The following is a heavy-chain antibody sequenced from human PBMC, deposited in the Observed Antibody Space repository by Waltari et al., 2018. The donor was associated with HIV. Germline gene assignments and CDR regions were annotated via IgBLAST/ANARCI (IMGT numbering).Heavy chain of an antibody. D-gene: IGHD3-22*01. V-gene: IGHV1-18*01. J-gene: IGHJ4*02. Sequence: QIQLVQSGAEVKKPGASVKVSCRTSVYTFANYDISWVRQAPGQGLQWLGWVSPYYGKTKYSKVVQGRVTMTTDASTRTAYMDLRSLRSDDTAVYYCARVSWDYYDSTGYHGAGDLDYWGQGTLVTVSS. CDR2: VSPYYGKT. CDR3: ARVSWDYYDSTGYHGAGDLDY. CDR1: VYTFANYD.